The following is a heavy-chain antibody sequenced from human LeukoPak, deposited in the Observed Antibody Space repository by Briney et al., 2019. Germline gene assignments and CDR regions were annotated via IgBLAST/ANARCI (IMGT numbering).Heavy chain of an antibody. V-gene: IGHV5-51*01. CDR2: IYPGDSDT. J-gene: IGHJ6*03. D-gene: IGHD6-19*01. Sequence: GESLKISCKGSGYSFTSYWIGWVRQMPGKGLEWMGIIYPGDSDTRYSPSFQGQVTISADKSISTAYLQWSSLKASDTAMYYCARHPIAVAGTGYYYMDVWGKGTTVTVSS. CDR3: ARHPIAVAGTGYYYMDV. CDR1: GYSFTSYW.